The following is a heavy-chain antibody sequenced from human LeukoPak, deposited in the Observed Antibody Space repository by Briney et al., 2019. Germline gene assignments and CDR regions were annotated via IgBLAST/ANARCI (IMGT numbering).Heavy chain of an antibody. CDR2: IKQDGSKE. CDR1: GFTFTSYW. CDR3: AKDIGDYDSSGPDAFDI. V-gene: IGHV3-7*03. D-gene: IGHD3-22*01. Sequence: PGGSLRLSCVASGFTFTSYWMSWVRQAPGKGLEWVANIKQDGSKEYYVDSVKGRFTISRDNAKNSLYLQMNSLRAEDTALYYCAKDIGDYDSSGPDAFDIWGQGTMVTVSS. J-gene: IGHJ3*02.